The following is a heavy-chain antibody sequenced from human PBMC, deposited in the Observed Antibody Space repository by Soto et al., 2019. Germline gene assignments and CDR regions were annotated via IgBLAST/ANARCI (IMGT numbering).Heavy chain of an antibody. J-gene: IGHJ4*02. D-gene: IGHD3-10*01. CDR1: GYTFTGYY. Sequence: ASVKVSCKASGYTFTGYYMHWVRQAPGQGLEWMGWINPNSGGTNYAQKFQGWVTMTRDTSISTAYMELSRLRADDTAVYCCASDLSGETPLYAFDYWGQGTLVTVSS. V-gene: IGHV1-2*04. CDR2: INPNSGGT. CDR3: ASDLSGETPLYAFDY.